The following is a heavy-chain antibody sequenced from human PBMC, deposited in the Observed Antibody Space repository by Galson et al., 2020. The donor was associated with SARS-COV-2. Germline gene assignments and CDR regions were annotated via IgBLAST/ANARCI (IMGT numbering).Heavy chain of an antibody. J-gene: IGHJ6*02. CDR1: GFTLSDYY. CDR2: MSGRDTVISSSDPLI. Sequence: GGSLRLSCAASGFTLSDYYMAWIRQAPGKGLEWLSHMSGRDTVISSSDPLIYYANSVRGRFTISRDNAKKSLFLQMNSLRAEDTAVYYCARGIASRRYGAYLYLFGMDVWGPGTTVTVSS. V-gene: IGHV3-11*01. CDR3: ARGIASRRYGAYLYLFGMDV. D-gene: IGHD1-26*01.